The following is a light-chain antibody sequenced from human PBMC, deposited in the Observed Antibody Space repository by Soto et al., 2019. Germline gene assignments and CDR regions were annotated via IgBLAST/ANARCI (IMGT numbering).Light chain of an antibody. CDR1: SSDVGLYNY. Sequence: QSALTQPASVSGSPGQSITISCTGTSSDVGLYNYVSWYQQHPGTAPRLIIYEVINRPAGVSNRFSGSKSGNTASLTISGLHAADEADYYCCSYTRSSTLLFGGGTKVTVL. CDR3: CSYTRSSTLL. V-gene: IGLV2-14*01. J-gene: IGLJ2*01. CDR2: EVI.